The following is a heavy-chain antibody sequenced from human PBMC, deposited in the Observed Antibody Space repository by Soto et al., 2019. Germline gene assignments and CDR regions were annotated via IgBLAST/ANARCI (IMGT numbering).Heavy chain of an antibody. CDR2: ISNSGSII. CDR3: ARDTAVES. Sequence: EVQLVQSGGGLVQPGGSLTLSCAASGFTFSTSEMNWVRQAPGKGLEWVSYISNSGSIIYYADSVKGRFTISRDNAKNSLYLQMNRLRAEDTAVYYCARDTAVESWGQGTLVTFSS. CDR1: GFTFSTSE. J-gene: IGHJ5*01. V-gene: IGHV3-48*03.